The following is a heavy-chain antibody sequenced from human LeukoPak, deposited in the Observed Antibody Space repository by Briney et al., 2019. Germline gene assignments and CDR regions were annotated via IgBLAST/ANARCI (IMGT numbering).Heavy chain of an antibody. Sequence: ASVKVSCKASGYTFTSYAMHWVRQAPGQRLEWMGWINAGNGNTKYSQKFQGRVTITADKSTSTAYMELSSLRSEDTAVYYCARAEIVVVPAATGGEYYYGMDVWGQGTTVTVSS. V-gene: IGHV1-3*01. D-gene: IGHD2-2*01. CDR3: ARAEIVVVPAATGGEYYYGMDV. CDR1: GYTFTSYA. CDR2: INAGNGNT. J-gene: IGHJ6*02.